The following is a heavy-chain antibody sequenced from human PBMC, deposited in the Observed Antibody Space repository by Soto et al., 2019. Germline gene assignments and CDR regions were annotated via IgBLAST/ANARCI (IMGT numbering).Heavy chain of an antibody. Sequence: PGGSLRLSCAASGFTFSSYAMSWVRQAPGQGLEWVSAISGSGASTYYADSVKGRFTTSRDNSKNTLYLKMNSLRAEDTAAYYCATVPDYGYYPYYYYYGMDVWGQGTTVTVAS. CDR1: GFTFSSYA. CDR2: ISGSGAST. D-gene: IGHD4-17*01. J-gene: IGHJ6*02. V-gene: IGHV3-23*01. CDR3: ATVPDYGYYPYYYYYGMDV.